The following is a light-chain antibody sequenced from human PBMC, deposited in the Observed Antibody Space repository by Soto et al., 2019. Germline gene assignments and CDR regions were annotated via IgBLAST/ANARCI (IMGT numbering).Light chain of an antibody. V-gene: IGKV1-5*03. CDR3: QHYNSYSEA. CDR1: ETIRSW. CDR2: KAS. J-gene: IGKJ1*01. Sequence: DIQMTQSPSSLSTSIGDRVTITFRASETIRSWLAWYQQKPGKAPKLLIYKASTLKSGVPSRFSGSGSGTEFTLTISSLQPDDFATYYCQHYNSYSEAFGQGTKVDIK.